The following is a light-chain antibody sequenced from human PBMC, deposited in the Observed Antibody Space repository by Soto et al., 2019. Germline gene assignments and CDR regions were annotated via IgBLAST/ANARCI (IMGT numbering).Light chain of an antibody. V-gene: IGKV3-20*01. CDR1: QSVTSTY. J-gene: IGKJ2*01. Sequence: EVELTQSPGTLSLSPGERATLSCRASQSVTSTYLAWYQQKPGQAPRLLIYGASFRATGIPDRFSGSGSGTEFTLTISRLEPEDFAVYYCQQSRSSTGTFGQGTKLDI. CDR3: QQSRSSTGT. CDR2: GAS.